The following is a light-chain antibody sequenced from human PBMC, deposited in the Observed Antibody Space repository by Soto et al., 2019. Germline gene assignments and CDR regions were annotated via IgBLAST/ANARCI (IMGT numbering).Light chain of an antibody. V-gene: IGKV3-11*01. CDR2: DAS. J-gene: IGKJ5*01. CDR3: QQRSNKIT. Sequence: ENVLTQAPATLSLSPGERATLSCRASQSVSSYLAWYQQKPGQAPRLLIYDASNRATGIPARFSGSGSGTDFTLTISSLEPEDFAVYYCQQRSNKITFGQGTRLEI. CDR1: QSVSSY.